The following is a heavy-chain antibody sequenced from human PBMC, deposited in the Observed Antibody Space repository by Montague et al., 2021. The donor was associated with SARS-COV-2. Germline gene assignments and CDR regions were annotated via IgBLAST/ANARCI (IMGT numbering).Heavy chain of an antibody. D-gene: IGHD1-26*01. CDR3: ARDRRIVGALYDYYGMDV. CDR2: IYSGGST. J-gene: IGHJ6*02. CDR1: GFTASSND. V-gene: IGHV3-53*01. Sequence: SLRLSCAASGFTASSNDMRWVRQAPGKGLEWVSVIYSGGSTYYAXSVKGRFTISRDNSKNTLYLQMNSLRAEDTAVYYCARDRRIVGALYDYYGMDVWGQGTTVTVSS.